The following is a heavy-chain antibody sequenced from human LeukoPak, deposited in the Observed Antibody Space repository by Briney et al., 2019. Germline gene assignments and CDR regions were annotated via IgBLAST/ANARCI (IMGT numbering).Heavy chain of an antibody. V-gene: IGHV4-34*01. CDR1: GGSFSGYY. D-gene: IGHD3-9*01. Sequence: SEPLSLTYAVYGGSFSGYYWSWIRPPPGKGLEWIGEINHSGSTNYNPAPKRRVTISVDTSKNEFSLQLSSVTAADTAVYYCALQYYDILTGYYSDYWGQGTLVTVSS. J-gene: IGHJ4*02. CDR3: ALQYYDILTGYYSDY. CDR2: INHSGST.